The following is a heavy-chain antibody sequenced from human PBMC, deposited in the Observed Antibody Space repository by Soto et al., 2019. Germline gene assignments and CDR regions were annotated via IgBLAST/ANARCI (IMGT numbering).Heavy chain of an antibody. CDR2: IYPDNGNT. CDR1: GYTFTRYT. D-gene: IGHD2-15*01. Sequence: QVQLVQSGAEVKKPGASVKISCKASGYTFTRYTMNWVRQAPGQRLEWMGWIYPDNGNTISSQKFQDRVIITRDTSASTSYMELSILISENTAVYYCARGIATGQLDPWGQGTRVTISS. J-gene: IGHJ5*02. V-gene: IGHV1-3*01. CDR3: ARGIATGQLDP.